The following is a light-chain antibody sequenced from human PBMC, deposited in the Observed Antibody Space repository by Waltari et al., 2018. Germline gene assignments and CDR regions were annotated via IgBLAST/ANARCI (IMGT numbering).Light chain of an antibody. CDR3: CEYDDRGPAYA. Sequence: QSALTQPASVSGSPGQSSTSSCAVGGPNLVSWYRQAADKAPHLVLYEGNKRPSGLSHGFSGSRTCSLTISGVQAEYEADYYCCEYDDRGPAYAFGTAPRVTVL. CDR1: GGPNL. J-gene: IGLJ1*01. CDR2: EGN. V-gene: IGLV2-23*01.